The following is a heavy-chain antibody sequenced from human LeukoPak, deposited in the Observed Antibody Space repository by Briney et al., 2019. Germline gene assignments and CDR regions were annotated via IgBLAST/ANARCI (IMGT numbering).Heavy chain of an antibody. CDR2: ISGSGGST. J-gene: IGHJ4*02. CDR3: AKGNTYYYGSGSNYFDY. Sequence: GGSLRLSCAASGFTFSSYAMSWVRQAPGKGREWVSAISGSGGSTYYADSVKGRFTISRDNSKNTLYLQMNSLRAEDTAVYYCAKGNTYYYGSGSNYFDYWGQGTLVTVSS. V-gene: IGHV3-23*01. CDR1: GFTFSSYA. D-gene: IGHD3-10*01.